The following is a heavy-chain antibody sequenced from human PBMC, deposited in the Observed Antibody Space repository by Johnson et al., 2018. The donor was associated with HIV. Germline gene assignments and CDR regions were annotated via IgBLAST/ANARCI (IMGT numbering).Heavy chain of an antibody. D-gene: IGHD3-16*01. V-gene: IGHV3-30*02. J-gene: IGHJ3*02. CDR3: AKDPLGVGCI. CDR1: GFTFSNFG. CDR2: IHYDVNNK. Sequence: QVQLVESGGGVVQPGGSLRLSCAASGFTFSNFGMHWVRQAPGKGLEWVSFIHYDVNNKYYADSVKGRFTISRDNSKNTVYLQMDSLRAEDTAIYYCAKDPLGVGCIWGQGTMVTVSS.